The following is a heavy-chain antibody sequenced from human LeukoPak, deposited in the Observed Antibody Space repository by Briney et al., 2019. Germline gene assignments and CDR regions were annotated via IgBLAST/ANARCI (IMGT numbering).Heavy chain of an antibody. Sequence: SETLSLTCAVYGGSFSGYYWSWIRQPPGKGLEWIGEINHSGSTNYHPSLKSRVTISVDTSKNQFSLKLSSVTAADTAVYYCAREGQMYSSSWQGYNWFDPWGQGTLVTVSS. V-gene: IGHV4-34*01. J-gene: IGHJ5*02. CDR3: AREGQMYSSSWQGYNWFDP. D-gene: IGHD6-13*01. CDR2: INHSGST. CDR1: GGSFSGYY.